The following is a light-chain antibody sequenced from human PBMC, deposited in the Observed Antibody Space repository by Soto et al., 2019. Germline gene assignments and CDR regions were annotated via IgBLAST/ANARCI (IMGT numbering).Light chain of an antibody. Sequence: QSALTQPASVSGSPGQSITISCTGTRSDVGGYNYVSWYQQHPDKAPKLMIYDVTTRPSGVSNRFSGSKSGNTAPLTISGLQAEDEADYYCSSYSSSSTPYVFGTGTKLTVL. CDR2: DVT. CDR3: SSYSSSSTPYV. J-gene: IGLJ1*01. CDR1: RSDVGGYNY. V-gene: IGLV2-14*01.